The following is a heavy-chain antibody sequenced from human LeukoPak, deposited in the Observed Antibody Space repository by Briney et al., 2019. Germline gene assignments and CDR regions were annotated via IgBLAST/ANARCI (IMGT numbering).Heavy chain of an antibody. Sequence: SETLSLTCTVSGYSISSGYYWGWIRQPPGKGLEWIGSIYHSGSTYYNPSLKSRVTISVDTSKNQFSLKLSSVTAADTAVYYCARRFLGAFDIWGQGTMVTVSS. CDR3: ARRFLGAFDI. V-gene: IGHV4-38-2*02. CDR2: IYHSGST. D-gene: IGHD3-16*01. J-gene: IGHJ3*02. CDR1: GYSISSGYY.